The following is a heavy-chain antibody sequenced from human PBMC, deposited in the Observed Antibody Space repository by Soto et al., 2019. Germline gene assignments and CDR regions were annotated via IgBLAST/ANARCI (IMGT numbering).Heavy chain of an antibody. D-gene: IGHD6-13*01. Sequence: ASVKVSCKASGYTFTSYGISWVRQAPGQGLEWMGWISACNGNTNYAQKLQGRVTMTTDTSTSTAYMELRSLRSDDTAVYYCARVRKVPSRAPIRWQQLVSITTYYYGMDVWGQGTTVTAP. CDR2: ISACNGNT. V-gene: IGHV1-18*01. CDR1: GYTFTSYG. CDR3: ARVRKVPSRAPIRWQQLVSITTYYYGMDV. J-gene: IGHJ6*02.